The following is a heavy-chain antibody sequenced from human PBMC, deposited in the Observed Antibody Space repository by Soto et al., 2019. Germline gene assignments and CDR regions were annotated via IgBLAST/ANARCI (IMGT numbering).Heavy chain of an antibody. V-gene: IGHV1-8*01. CDR3: AGERSGGGGNWFDP. CDR1: GYTFTSYD. CDR2: MNPNSGNT. D-gene: IGHD3-10*01. J-gene: IGHJ5*02. Sequence: QVQLVQSGAEVKKPGASVKVSCKASGYTFTSYDINWVRQATGQGLEWMGWMNPNSGNTAYAQKFQGRVTMTRNTPISTAYMGLSSLRSEDPAGYYCAGERSGGGGNWFDPWGQGTLVTVSS.